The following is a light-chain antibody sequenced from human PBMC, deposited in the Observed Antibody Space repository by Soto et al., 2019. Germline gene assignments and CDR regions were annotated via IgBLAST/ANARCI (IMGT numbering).Light chain of an antibody. CDR2: GNS. V-gene: IGLV1-40*01. J-gene: IGLJ1*01. CDR1: SSNIGAGYD. CDR3: QSYDSSLSYV. Sequence: QSVLTQPPSVSGAPGQRVTISCTGSSSNIGAGYDVHWYRQLPGTAPKLLIYGNSNRPSGVPDRFSGSKSGTSASLAITGLQAEDEADYYCQSYDSSLSYVFGPGTKVTVL.